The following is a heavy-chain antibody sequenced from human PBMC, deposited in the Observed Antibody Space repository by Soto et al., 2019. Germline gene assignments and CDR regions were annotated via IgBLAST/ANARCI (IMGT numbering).Heavy chain of an antibody. V-gene: IGHV4-61*01. CDR3: ASYNWNDDGDY. Sequence: QVQLQESGPGLVKPSETLSLTCTVSGGSVSSGSYYWSWIRQPPGKGLEWIGYIYYSETTNYNPSLKSRVTISVDTSQNQFSLKLNSVTAADTAVYYCASYNWNDDGDYWGQGTLVTVSS. J-gene: IGHJ4*02. CDR2: IYYSETT. CDR1: GGSVSSGSYY. D-gene: IGHD1-20*01.